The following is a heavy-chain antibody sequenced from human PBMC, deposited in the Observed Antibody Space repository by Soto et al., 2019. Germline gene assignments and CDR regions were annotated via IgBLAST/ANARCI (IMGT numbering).Heavy chain of an antibody. CDR1: GFTFSSYA. CDR2: ISGSGGST. Sequence: GGSLRLSCAASGFTFSSYAMSWVRQAPGKGLEWVAAISGSGGSTYYADSVKGRFTISRDNSKNTLYLQMNSLRAEDTAVYYCAKTRRIQLWSGGYYWGQGTLVTVSS. V-gene: IGHV3-23*01. J-gene: IGHJ4*02. D-gene: IGHD5-18*01. CDR3: AKTRRIQLWSGGYY.